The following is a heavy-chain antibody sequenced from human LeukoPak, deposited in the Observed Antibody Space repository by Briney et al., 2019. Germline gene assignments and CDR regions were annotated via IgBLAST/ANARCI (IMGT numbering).Heavy chain of an antibody. D-gene: IGHD5-24*01. J-gene: IGHJ4*02. CDR2: IYHSGST. CDR3: ARHAPGWLQPFDY. V-gene: IGHV4-38-2*02. CDR1: GYSISSGYY. Sequence: SETLSLTCTVSGYSISSGYYWGWIRPPPGKGLEWIGSIYHSGSTYYNPSLKSRVTISVDTSKNQFSLKLSSVTAADTAVYYCARHAPGWLQPFDYWGQGTLVTVSS.